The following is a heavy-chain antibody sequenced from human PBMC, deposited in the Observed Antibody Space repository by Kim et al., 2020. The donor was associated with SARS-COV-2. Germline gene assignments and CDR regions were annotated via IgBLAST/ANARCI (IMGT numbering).Heavy chain of an antibody. CDR2: IYYSGST. CDR1: GGSISSGGYY. CDR3: ARINYYGDYPTADY. Sequence: SETLSLTCTVSGGSISSGGYYWSWIRQHPGKGLEWIGYIYYSGSTYYNPSLKSRVTISVDTSKNQFSLKLSSVTAADTAVYYCARINYYGDYPTADYWGQGTLVTVSS. V-gene: IGHV4-31*03. D-gene: IGHD4-17*01. J-gene: IGHJ4*02.